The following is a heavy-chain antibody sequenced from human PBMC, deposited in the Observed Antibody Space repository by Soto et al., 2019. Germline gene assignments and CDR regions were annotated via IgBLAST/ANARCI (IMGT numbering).Heavy chain of an antibody. V-gene: IGHV5-51*01. CDR2: ISPRDSAT. CDR1: GYTFTNYW. D-gene: IGHD5-18*01. Sequence: GESLKISCKTFGYTFTNYWIGWVRQMPGEGLEWMGIISPRDSATRYNPSFEGQVTISVDKAINTAYLQWSGLKASDTAMYFCARQGDTTMTPFDYWGQGTQVTAPQ. J-gene: IGHJ4*02. CDR3: ARQGDTTMTPFDY.